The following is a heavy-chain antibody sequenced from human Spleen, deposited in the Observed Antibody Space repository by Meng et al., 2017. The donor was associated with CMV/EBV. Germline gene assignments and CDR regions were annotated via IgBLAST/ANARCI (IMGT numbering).Heavy chain of an antibody. Sequence: TGDNFYGVYNHWVRRAPGQGLGWMGRINPKNGDPKYAQRFEGRVSMTTDTSITTVYMELRSLRSDDTAFYYCTRRPLGSTRPFDYWGQGTLVTVSS. CDR2: INPKNGDP. J-gene: IGHJ4*02. V-gene: IGHV1-2*06. CDR1: GDNFYGVY. CDR3: TRRPLGSTRPFDY. D-gene: IGHD1-26*01.